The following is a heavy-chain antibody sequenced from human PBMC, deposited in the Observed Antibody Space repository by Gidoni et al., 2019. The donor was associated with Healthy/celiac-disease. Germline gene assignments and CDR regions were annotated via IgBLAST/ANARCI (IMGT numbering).Heavy chain of an antibody. D-gene: IGHD1-26*01. J-gene: IGHJ3*02. V-gene: IGHV1-18*01. Sequence: QVQMVQSVAEVKKHGVSVMVPCRASDHTIVSYGISWVRQAPGQGLEWMGWISAYNGNTNYAQKLQGRVTMTTDTSTSTAYMELRSLSSDDAAVYYCARGEKQWELPHAFDIWGQGTMVTVSS. CDR2: ISAYNGNT. CDR1: DHTIVSYG. CDR3: ARGEKQWELPHAFDI.